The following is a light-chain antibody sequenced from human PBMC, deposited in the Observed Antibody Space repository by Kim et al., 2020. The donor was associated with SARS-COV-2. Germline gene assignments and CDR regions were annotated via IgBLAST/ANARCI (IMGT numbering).Light chain of an antibody. V-gene: IGKV3-15*01. CDR3: QQYNNWPPWT. CDR1: QSVSSN. J-gene: IGKJ1*01. CDR2: GAS. Sequence: EIVMTQSPATLSVSPGERATLSCRASQSVSSNLAWYQQKPGQAPRLLIYGASTRATGIPARFSGSGSGTEFTLTIDSLQSDDFALYYCQQYNNWPPWTFGQGTKVDIK.